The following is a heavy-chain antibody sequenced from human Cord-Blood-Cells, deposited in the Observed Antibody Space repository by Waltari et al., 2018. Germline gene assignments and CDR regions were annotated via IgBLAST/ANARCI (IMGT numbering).Heavy chain of an antibody. CDR3: ARAENSNYYYYYGMDV. V-gene: IGHV1-69*01. J-gene: IGHJ6*02. Sequence: IIPIFGTANYAQKFQGRVTITADESTSTAYMELSSLRSEDTAVYYCARAENSNYYYYYGMDVWGQGTTVTVSS. D-gene: IGHD4-4*01. CDR2: IIPIFGTA.